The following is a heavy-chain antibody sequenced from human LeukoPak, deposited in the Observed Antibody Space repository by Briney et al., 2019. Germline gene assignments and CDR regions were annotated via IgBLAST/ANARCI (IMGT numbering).Heavy chain of an antibody. V-gene: IGHV4-4*02. D-gene: IGHD2-2*01. Sequence: SETLSLTCAVSGGSISSSSWWSWVRQPPGKGLEWIGEIYHSGSTNYNPSLKSRVTISVDKSKNQFSLKLSSVTAADTAVYYCARDSGNCSSTSCYSWFDPWGQGTLVTVSS. CDR3: ARDSGNCSSTSCYSWFDP. CDR2: IYHSGST. J-gene: IGHJ5*02. CDR1: GGSISSSSW.